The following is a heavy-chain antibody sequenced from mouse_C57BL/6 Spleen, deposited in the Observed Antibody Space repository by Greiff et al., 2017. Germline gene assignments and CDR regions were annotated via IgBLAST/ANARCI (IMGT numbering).Heavy chain of an antibody. CDR3: ARSSYDGYPRGFAY. Sequence: VQLQQSGAELVKPGASVKMSCKASGYTFTSYWITWVKQRPGQGLEWIGDIYPGSGSTNYNEKFKSKATLTVDTSSSTAYMQLSSLTSEDSAVYYCARSSYDGYPRGFAYWGQGTLVTVSA. CDR1: GYTFTSYW. D-gene: IGHD2-3*01. V-gene: IGHV1-55*01. J-gene: IGHJ3*01. CDR2: IYPGSGST.